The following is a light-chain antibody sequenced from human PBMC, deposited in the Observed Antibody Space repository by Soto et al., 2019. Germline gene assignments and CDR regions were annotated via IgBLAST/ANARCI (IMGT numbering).Light chain of an antibody. J-gene: IGKJ4*01. V-gene: IGKV1-39*01. CDR2: GGS. CDR1: QYIHSH. Sequence: ITTTHSRSSLSASVGNRPTITPRASQYIHSHLNWYQQKPGKSPKLLVYGGSTLGSGVPPRFSGSGGGTDFTLTISSLQPEDFARYYCQQVNSFPFTFGGGTKVDIK. CDR3: QQVNSFPFT.